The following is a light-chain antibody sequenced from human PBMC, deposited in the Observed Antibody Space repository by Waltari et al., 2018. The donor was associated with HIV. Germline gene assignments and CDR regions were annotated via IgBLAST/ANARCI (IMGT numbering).Light chain of an antibody. J-gene: IGLJ2*01. Sequence: AVTQPASVSGLPGQSTTISCPGDDSDFGLYNFVSWYQQHSGKPPRLILYDVERRASGVSDRFSGSMSGNTASLTISGLRAEDEGHYYCASFTGDNTVIFGGGTEVTVL. CDR1: DSDFGLYNF. V-gene: IGLV2-14*03. CDR2: DVE. CDR3: ASFTGDNTVI.